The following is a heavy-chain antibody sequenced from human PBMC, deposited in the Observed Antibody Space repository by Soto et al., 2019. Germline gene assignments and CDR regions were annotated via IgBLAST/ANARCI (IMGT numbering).Heavy chain of an antibody. CDR1: GFTFSSYW. V-gene: IGHV3-74*01. J-gene: IGHJ4*02. D-gene: IGHD1-26*01. CDR2: VNSDGSIT. CDR3: ARVGATTWY. Sequence: PGGSLRLSCAASGFTFSSYWMHWVRQAPGKGLVWVSRVNSDGSITNYADAVKGRFTISRDNAKNTLYLQMDGLRAEDTAVYYCARVGATTWYWGQGTPVTVSS.